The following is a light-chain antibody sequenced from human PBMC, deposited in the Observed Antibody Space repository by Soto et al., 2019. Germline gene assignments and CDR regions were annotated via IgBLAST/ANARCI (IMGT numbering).Light chain of an antibody. J-gene: IGLJ3*02. CDR2: SNN. CDR1: RSNIGVNA. Sequence: QSVLTQPPSASGAPGQRVSISCSGTRSNIGVNAVSWYQQFPGTAPNLLIFSNNQRPSGVPDRFSDSKSGTSASLAISGLQSEDEADYYCAVWDDNLNGPRFGGGTKVTVL. V-gene: IGLV1-44*01. CDR3: AVWDDNLNGPR.